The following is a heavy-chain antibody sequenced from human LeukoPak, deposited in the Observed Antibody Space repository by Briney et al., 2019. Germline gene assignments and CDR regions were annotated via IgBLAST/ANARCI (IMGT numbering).Heavy chain of an antibody. J-gene: IGHJ4*02. CDR1: GFTFSSYG. CDR3: ARDGCSSTSCYVPPPY. V-gene: IGHV3-30*03. CDR2: ISYDGSNI. Sequence: PGRSLRLSCAASGFTFSSYGMHWVRQAPGKGLEWVAVISYDGSNIYYADSVKGRFTISRDNSKNTLYLQMNSLRAEDTAVYYCARDGCSSTSCYVPPPYWGQGTLVTVSS. D-gene: IGHD2-2*01.